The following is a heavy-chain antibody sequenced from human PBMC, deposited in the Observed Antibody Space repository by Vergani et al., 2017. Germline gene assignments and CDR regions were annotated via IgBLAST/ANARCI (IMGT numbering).Heavy chain of an antibody. CDR2: IDEYGNRA. CDR3: VRTEYCAGIACNTRFDS. CDR1: GFSFNTYW. V-gene: IGHV3-74*03. J-gene: IGHJ5*01. D-gene: IGHD2/OR15-2a*01. Sequence: EVQLVESGGGSVQSGGSLRLSCVASGFSFNTYWMHWVRHVPGKGLMWVARIDEYGNRATYGDFETGRFTISRDNAKNTVFLQMNNLRAGDAGVYYCVRTEYCAGIACNTRFDSWGQGALVTVSS.